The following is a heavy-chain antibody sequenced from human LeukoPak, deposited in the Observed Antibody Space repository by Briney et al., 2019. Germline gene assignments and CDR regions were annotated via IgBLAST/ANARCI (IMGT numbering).Heavy chain of an antibody. J-gene: IGHJ4*02. V-gene: IGHV3-7*03. D-gene: IGHD4-23*01. CDR1: GFTFSTYW. CDR3: AKNIGGFDY. Sequence: GGSLRLSCAASGFTFSTYWMSWVRQAPGKGLEWVANINQGGTEKYYVDSVKGRFTISRDHAKNSVYLQMNSLRAEDTAVYYCAKNIGGFDYWGQGTLVTVSS. CDR2: INQGGTEK.